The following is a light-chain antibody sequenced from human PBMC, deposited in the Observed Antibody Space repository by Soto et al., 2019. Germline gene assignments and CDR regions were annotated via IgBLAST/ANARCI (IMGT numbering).Light chain of an antibody. CDR2: NRS. J-gene: IGLJ3*02. V-gene: IGLV1-44*01. CDR1: NSNIGSNN. Sequence: QAVVTQPASASGTPGQRITISCSGSNSNIGSNNINWYQQFPGTAPRILIYNRSQRPSGVPDRFSASKSGTSASLAISGLQAEDEAEYFCASWDDTMNGWVFGGGTKLTVL. CDR3: ASWDDTMNGWV.